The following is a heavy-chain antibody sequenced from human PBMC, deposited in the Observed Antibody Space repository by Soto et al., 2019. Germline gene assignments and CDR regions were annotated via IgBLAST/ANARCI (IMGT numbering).Heavy chain of an antibody. CDR1: GFTFSSYA. CDR2: ISYDGSNK. J-gene: IGHJ5*02. D-gene: IGHD6-13*01. CDR3: AREMSRNWFDP. V-gene: IGHV3-30-3*01. Sequence: GGSLRLSCAASGFTFSSYAMHWVRQAPGKGLEWVAVISYDGSNKYYADSVKGRFTISRDNSKNTLYLQMNSLRAEDAAVYYCAREMSRNWFDPWGQGTLVTVSS.